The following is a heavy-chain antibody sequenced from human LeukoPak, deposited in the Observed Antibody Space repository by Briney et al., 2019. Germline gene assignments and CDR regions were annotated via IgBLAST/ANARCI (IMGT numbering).Heavy chain of an antibody. V-gene: IGHV3-53*01. CDR2: IYAGDTT. CDR1: GLTVSSND. J-gene: IGHJ5*02. Sequence: GGSLRLSCAASGLTVSSNDMSWVRQAPGKGLEWVSVIYAGDTTSYADSVKGRFTISRDNSKNTLYLQMNSLRAEGTAVYYCARGPRGFDPWGQGTLVTVSS. CDR3: ARGPRGFDP.